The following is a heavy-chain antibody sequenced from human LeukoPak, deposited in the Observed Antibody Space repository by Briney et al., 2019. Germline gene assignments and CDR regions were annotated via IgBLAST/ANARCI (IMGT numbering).Heavy chain of an antibody. Sequence: PGGSLRLSCAASGFTFSSYSMNWVRQAPGKGLEWVSSISSSSSYIYYADSVKGRFTISRDNAKNSLYLQMNSLRAEDTAVYCCARQDTAMAKPFDYWGQGTLVTVSS. J-gene: IGHJ4*02. V-gene: IGHV3-21*01. D-gene: IGHD5-18*01. CDR2: ISSSSSYI. CDR3: ARQDTAMAKPFDY. CDR1: GFTFSSYS.